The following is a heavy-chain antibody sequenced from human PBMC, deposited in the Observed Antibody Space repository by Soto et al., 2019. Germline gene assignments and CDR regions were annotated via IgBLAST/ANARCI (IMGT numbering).Heavy chain of an antibody. CDR1: GFTFSPYA. J-gene: IGHJ6*02. CDR2: ISGSGGST. V-gene: IGHV3-23*01. D-gene: IGHD3-10*01. CDR3: AKGLRRLLRTQYYYGLDV. Sequence: SLRLSCAASGFTFSPYAMSWVRQAPGKGLEWVSSISGSGGSTHYADSVKGRFTVSRDNSKRALSLQMSSLREEDTATYYCAKGLRRLLRTQYYYGLDVWGRGTTVTVSS.